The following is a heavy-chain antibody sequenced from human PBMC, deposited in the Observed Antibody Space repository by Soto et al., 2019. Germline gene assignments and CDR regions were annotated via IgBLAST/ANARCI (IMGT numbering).Heavy chain of an antibody. CDR3: ASESYGGEFEY. CDR1: GYTFTSYA. CDR2: INAGNGNT. V-gene: IGHV1-3*05. Sequence: QVQLVQSGAEEKKPGASVQVSCKASGYTFTSYAMHWVRQAPGQRLEWMGWINAGNGNTKYSQKFQGRVTITRDTAESTAYMELSSLRAEDTAVYYCASESYGGEFEYWGQGTLVTVSS. J-gene: IGHJ4*02. D-gene: IGHD4-17*01.